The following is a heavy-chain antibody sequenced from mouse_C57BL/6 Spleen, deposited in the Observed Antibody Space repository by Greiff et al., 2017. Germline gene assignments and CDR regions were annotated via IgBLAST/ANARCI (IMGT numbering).Heavy chain of an antibody. CDR3: ARDGYAYDGFAY. J-gene: IGHJ3*01. V-gene: IGHV1-59*01. CDR1: GYTFTSYW. CDR2: IDPSDSYT. Sequence: VQLQQPGAELVRPGTSVKLSCKASGYTFTSYWMHWVKQRPGQGLEWIGVIDPSDSYTTYNQKFKGKATLTVDTSSRTAYMPLSSLTSEDSAVYYCARDGYAYDGFAYWGQGTLVTVSA. D-gene: IGHD2-2*01.